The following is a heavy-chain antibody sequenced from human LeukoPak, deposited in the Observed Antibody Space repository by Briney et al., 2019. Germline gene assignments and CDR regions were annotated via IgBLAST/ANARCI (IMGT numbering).Heavy chain of an antibody. J-gene: IGHJ4*02. CDR2: ISYDGSSK. CDR3: AKDPYYYGSGSYFDY. D-gene: IGHD3-10*01. Sequence: GGSLRLSCAASGFTFSSYGMHWVRQAPGKGLEWVAVISYDGSSKYYADSVKGRVTISRDNSKNTLYLQMNSLRAEDTAVYYCAKDPYYYGSGSYFDYWGQGTLVTVSS. V-gene: IGHV3-30*18. CDR1: GFTFSSYG.